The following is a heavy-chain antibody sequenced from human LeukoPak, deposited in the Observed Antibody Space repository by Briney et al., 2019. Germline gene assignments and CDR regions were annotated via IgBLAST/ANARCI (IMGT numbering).Heavy chain of an antibody. CDR1: GYTFTGYY. CDR2: INPNSGGT. J-gene: IGHJ4*02. V-gene: IGHV1-2*02. Sequence: ASVKVSCKASGYTFTGYYMHWVRQAPGQGLEWVGWINPNSGGTNYAQKFQGRVTMTRDTSISTAYMELSRLRSDDTAVYYCASPYCSGGSCQHFDYWGQGTLVTVSS. D-gene: IGHD2-15*01. CDR3: ASPYCSGGSCQHFDY.